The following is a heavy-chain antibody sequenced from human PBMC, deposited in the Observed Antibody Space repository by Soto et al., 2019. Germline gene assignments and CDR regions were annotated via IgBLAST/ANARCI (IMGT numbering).Heavy chain of an antibody. CDR1: GGSVSSGSYY. CDR2: IYYSGST. CDR3: ARDPRNNWFDP. J-gene: IGHJ5*02. Sequence: PSETLSLTCTVSGGSVSSGSYYWSWIRQPPGKGLEWIGYIYYSGSTNYNPSLKSRVTISVDTSKNQFSLKLSSVTAADTAVYYCARDPRNNWFDPWGQGTLVTVSS. V-gene: IGHV4-61*01.